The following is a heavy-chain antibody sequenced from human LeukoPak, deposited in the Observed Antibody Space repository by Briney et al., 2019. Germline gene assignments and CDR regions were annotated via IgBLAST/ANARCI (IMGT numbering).Heavy chain of an antibody. CDR3: ARHVYGEVMLV. V-gene: IGHV4-59*08. CDR1: GGSLNGYY. J-gene: IGHJ6*04. D-gene: IGHD4-17*01. CDR2: IHSSEGT. Sequence: PSETLSLTCTVSGGSLNGYYWGWIRQPPGKGLECIGYIHSSEGTAHNASLKSRLTISLDTSKNHFSLTLSSVTAADTAVYYCARHVYGEVMLVWGKGTTVTVSS.